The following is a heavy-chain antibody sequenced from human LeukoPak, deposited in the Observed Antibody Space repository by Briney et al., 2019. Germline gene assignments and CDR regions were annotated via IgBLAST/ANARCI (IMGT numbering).Heavy chain of an antibody. CDR2: ITGSGGST. CDR1: GFTFSSYA. CDR3: AKGVGYCSGGSCQQFDY. D-gene: IGHD2-15*01. V-gene: IGHV3-23*01. J-gene: IGHJ4*02. Sequence: PGGSLRLSCAASGFTFSSYAMTWVRQAPGKGLEWVSAITGSGGSTYYADSVEGRFTISRDNSKNTLYLQMNSLRAEDTAVYYCAKGVGYCSGGSCQQFDYWGQGTLVTVSS.